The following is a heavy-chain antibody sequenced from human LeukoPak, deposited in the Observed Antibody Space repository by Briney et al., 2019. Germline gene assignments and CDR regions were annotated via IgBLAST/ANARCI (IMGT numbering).Heavy chain of an antibody. Sequence: GGSLRLSCAASGFTVSSNYMSWVRQAPGKGLEWVSVIYTGGSTYYADSVKGRFTISRDNSKNTVYPQMNSLRAEDTAVYYCARGVSDAFDIWGQGTMVTVSS. CDR1: GFTVSSNY. D-gene: IGHD6-6*01. J-gene: IGHJ3*02. CDR2: IYTGGST. V-gene: IGHV3-53*01. CDR3: ARGVSDAFDI.